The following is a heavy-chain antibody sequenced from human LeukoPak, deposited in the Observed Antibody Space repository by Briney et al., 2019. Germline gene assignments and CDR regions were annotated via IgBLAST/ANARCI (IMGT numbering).Heavy chain of an antibody. J-gene: IGHJ4*02. CDR1: GFTFSSYA. Sequence: GASLRLSCSASGFTFSSYAMSWVRQAPGKGLEWVSAISGSGGSTYYADSVKGRFTISRDNSKNTLYLQMNSLRAEDTAVYYCAKGPTAMVNFDYWGQGTLVTVSS. CDR3: AKGPTAMVNFDY. D-gene: IGHD5-18*01. CDR2: ISGSGGST. V-gene: IGHV3-23*01.